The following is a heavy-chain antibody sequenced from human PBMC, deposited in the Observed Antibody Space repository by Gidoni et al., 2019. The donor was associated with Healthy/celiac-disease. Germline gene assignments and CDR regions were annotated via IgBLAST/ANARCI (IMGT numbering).Heavy chain of an antibody. CDR2: IYYSGST. Sequence: QLQLQESGPGLVKPSETLSLTCTVSGGSISSSSYYWGWIRQPPGKGLEWIGSIYYSGSTYYNPSLKSRVTISVDTSKNQFSLKLSSVTAADTAVYYCARWEAYCGGDCYSQYWGQGTLVTVSS. CDR3: ARWEAYCGGDCYSQY. V-gene: IGHV4-39*07. D-gene: IGHD2-21*02. J-gene: IGHJ4*02. CDR1: GGSISSSSYY.